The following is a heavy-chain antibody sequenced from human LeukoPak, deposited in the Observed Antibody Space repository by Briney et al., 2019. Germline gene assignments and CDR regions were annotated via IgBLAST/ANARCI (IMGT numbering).Heavy chain of an antibody. CDR2: ISGSGSGGST. D-gene: IGHD6-13*01. V-gene: IGHV3-23*01. J-gene: IGHJ6*03. CDR3: ARLRRAAAGYLYYYYYMDV. Sequence: GGSLRLSCAASGFTFSSSAMSWVRQAPGKGLEWVSNISGSGSGGSTYYADSVKGRFTISRDNSKNTLYLQMNSLRAEDTALYYCARLRRAAAGYLYYYYYMDVWGKGTTVTVSS. CDR1: GFTFSSSA.